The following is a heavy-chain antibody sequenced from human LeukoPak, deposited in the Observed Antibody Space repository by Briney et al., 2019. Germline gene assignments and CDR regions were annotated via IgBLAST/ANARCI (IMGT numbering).Heavy chain of an antibody. Sequence: GGSLRLSCAASGFTFRDFWMHWVRQAPGKGPVWVSRMSPDGSATYYADSVKGRFTISRDNAENTMYLQMSSLRAEDTAVYYCTRDMWGTFDYWGQGALVTVSS. V-gene: IGHV3-74*01. J-gene: IGHJ4*02. D-gene: IGHD7-27*01. CDR3: TRDMWGTFDY. CDR2: MSPDGSAT. CDR1: GFTFRDFW.